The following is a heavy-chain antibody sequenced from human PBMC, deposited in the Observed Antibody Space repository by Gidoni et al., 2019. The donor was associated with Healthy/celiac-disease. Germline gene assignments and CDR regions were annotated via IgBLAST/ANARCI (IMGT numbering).Heavy chain of an antibody. V-gene: IGHV4-4*07. J-gene: IGHJ4*02. CDR3: ARGTYDSSGYNLDY. CDR2: IYTSGST. D-gene: IGHD3-22*01. CDR1: GGSISSYY. Sequence: QVQLQESGPGLVKPSETLSPPCTVSGGSISSYYWSWIRQPAGKGLEWIGRIYTSGSTNYNPSLKSRVTMSVDTSKNQFSLKLSSVTAADTAVYYCARGTYDSSGYNLDYWCQGTLVTVSS.